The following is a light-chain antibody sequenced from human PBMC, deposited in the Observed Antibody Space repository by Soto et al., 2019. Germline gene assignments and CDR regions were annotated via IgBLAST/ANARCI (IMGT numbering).Light chain of an antibody. Sequence: EIVLTQSPGTLSLSPGERATLSCRASQSVSSNNLAWYQQKPGQAPRLLIFGASSRATGIPDRFSSSGSGTDFTLTISRLEPEDFAVYSCQQYGRSPYTFGQGTKLEIK. CDR1: QSVSSNN. CDR3: QQYGRSPYT. V-gene: IGKV3-20*01. J-gene: IGKJ2*01. CDR2: GAS.